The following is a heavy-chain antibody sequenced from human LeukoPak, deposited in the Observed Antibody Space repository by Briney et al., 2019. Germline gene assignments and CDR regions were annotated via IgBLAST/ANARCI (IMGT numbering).Heavy chain of an antibody. J-gene: IGHJ3*02. CDR2: IYYSGST. CDR1: GGSFSGYY. D-gene: IGHD3-22*01. V-gene: IGHV4-34*01. Sequence: SETLSLTCAVYGGSFSGYYWSWIRQPPGKGLEWIGSIYYSGSTYYNPSLKSRVTISVDTSKNQFSLKLSSVTAADTAVYYCARLDYYDSSGYYPIGAFDIWGQGTMVTVSS. CDR3: ARLDYYDSSGYYPIGAFDI.